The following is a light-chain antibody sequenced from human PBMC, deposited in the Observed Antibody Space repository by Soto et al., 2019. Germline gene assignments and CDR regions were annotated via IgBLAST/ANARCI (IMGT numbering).Light chain of an antibody. Sequence: QSVLTQPASVSGSHGQLSTISCTGKSSEVGNYNYVSCYQQHPGKAHKLMIYDVRNRPSGVSNRFSGSKSGNTASLTFSGLQAEDEADYRCSSYTSSSTYVFGTGTKV. CDR3: SSYTSSSTYV. CDR1: SSEVGNYNY. J-gene: IGLJ1*01. V-gene: IGLV2-14*03. CDR2: DVR.